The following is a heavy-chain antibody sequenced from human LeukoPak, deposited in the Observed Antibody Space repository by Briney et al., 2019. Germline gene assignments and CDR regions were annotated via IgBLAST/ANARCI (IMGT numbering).Heavy chain of an antibody. V-gene: IGHV3-30*18. J-gene: IGHJ3*01. CDR1: GFTFSSFG. Sequence: GRSLRLSCAPSGFTFSSFGMHWVRQAPGKGLEWVAVISYDGTKKYYIDSVKGRFTISRDNSKNTLYLQMDSLRAEDTAVYYCAKDQRSSSWFGAFDVWGQGTMVTVSS. CDR2: ISYDGTKK. D-gene: IGHD6-13*01. CDR3: AKDQRSSSWFGAFDV.